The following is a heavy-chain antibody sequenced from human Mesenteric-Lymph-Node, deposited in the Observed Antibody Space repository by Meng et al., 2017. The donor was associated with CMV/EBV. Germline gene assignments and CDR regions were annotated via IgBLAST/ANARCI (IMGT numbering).Heavy chain of an antibody. Sequence: GGSLRLSCAASGFAFSSYAMHWVRQAPGKGLEWVAVISYHGSDKFYPDSVKGRFTISRDNSKNTLYLQMNSLRAEDTAVYYCARAGGTIFGVATSYYGMDVWGQGTTVTVSS. D-gene: IGHD3-3*01. CDR2: ISYHGSDK. V-gene: IGHV3-30*04. J-gene: IGHJ6*02. CDR3: ARAGGTIFGVATSYYGMDV. CDR1: GFAFSSYA.